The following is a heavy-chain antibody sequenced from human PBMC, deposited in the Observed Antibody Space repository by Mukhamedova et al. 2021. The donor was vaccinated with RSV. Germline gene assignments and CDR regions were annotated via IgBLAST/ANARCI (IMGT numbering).Heavy chain of an antibody. Sequence: RNDAMHWVRQAPGKGLEWVATISYDGNNKHYADSVKGRFTISRDNSKNTLYLQMNSLGAEDTAVFFCARGPGLNDSDYMDVWGKGT. CDR2: ISYDGNNK. D-gene: IGHD1-1*01. J-gene: IGHJ6*03. CDR3: ARGPGLNDSDYMDV. CDR1: RNDA. V-gene: IGHV3-30-3*01.